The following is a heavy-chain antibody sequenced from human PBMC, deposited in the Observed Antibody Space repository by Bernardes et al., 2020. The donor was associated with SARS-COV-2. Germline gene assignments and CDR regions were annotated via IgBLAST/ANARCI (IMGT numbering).Heavy chain of an antibody. CDR1: GGSISSYY. J-gene: IGHJ4*02. D-gene: IGHD3-3*01. V-gene: IGHV4-59*01. CDR3: ARASGLFGVVIIFDY. CDR2: IYYSGST. Sequence: SETLSLTCTVSGGSISSYYWSWIRQPPGKGLEWIGYIYYSGSTNYNPSLKSQVTISVDTSKNQFSLKLSSVTAADTAVYYCARASGLFGVVIIFDYWGQGTLVTVSS.